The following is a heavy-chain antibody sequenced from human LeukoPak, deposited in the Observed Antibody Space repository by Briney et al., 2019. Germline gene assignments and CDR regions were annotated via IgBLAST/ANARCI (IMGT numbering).Heavy chain of an antibody. D-gene: IGHD4-17*01. V-gene: IGHV3-23*01. CDR2: ISGTGDRT. CDR1: GFTFSSYA. Sequence: GGSLRLSCAASGFTFSSYAMSWVRQAPGKGLEWVSAISGTGDRTYYADSVKGRFTISRDNSKNTLYLQMNSLRAEDTAVYYCAKGGSTWTTADYWGQGTLVTVSS. CDR3: AKGGSTWTTADY. J-gene: IGHJ4*02.